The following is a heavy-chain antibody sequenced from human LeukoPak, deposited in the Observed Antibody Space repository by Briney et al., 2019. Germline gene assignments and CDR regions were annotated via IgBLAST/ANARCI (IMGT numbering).Heavy chain of an antibody. D-gene: IGHD2-15*01. CDR1: GFTFSDDA. CDR2: ISGSGTYS. Sequence: GGSLRLSCAASGFTFSDDAMICVREAPGEGREWGSSISGSGTYSYYTYSVRGRFTISRDNSKHTLNLQMNNLRAEDTAVYYCAKAGGGSCHSSLDFWGQGTLVTVSS. CDR3: AKAGGGSCHSSLDF. V-gene: IGHV3-23*01. J-gene: IGHJ4*02.